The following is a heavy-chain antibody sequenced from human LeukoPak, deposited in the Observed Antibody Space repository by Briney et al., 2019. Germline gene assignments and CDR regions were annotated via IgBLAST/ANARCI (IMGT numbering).Heavy chain of an antibody. J-gene: IGHJ6*02. V-gene: IGHV3-23*01. CDR2: LSGSGAST. CDR1: GFTFSTYA. CDR3: AKDRSYGMDA. Sequence: GGSLRLSCAASGFTFSTYAMSWVRQAPGKGLEWVSALSGSGASTYYADSVKGRFTISRDNFKNTLYLQMNSLRAEDTAIYYCAKDRSYGMDAWGQGTTVTVSS.